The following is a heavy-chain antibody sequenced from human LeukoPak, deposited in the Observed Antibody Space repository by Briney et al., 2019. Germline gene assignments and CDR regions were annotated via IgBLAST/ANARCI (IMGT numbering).Heavy chain of an antibody. V-gene: IGHV3-48*04. D-gene: IGHD2/OR15-2a*01. Sequence: PGGSLRLSCAASGFTFSSYSTNWVRQAPGKGLEWVSYISSSSSTIYYADSVKGRFAISRDNAKNSLYLQMNSLRAEDTAVYYCARDRLNNQSKYRNTENFDYWGQGTLVTVSS. J-gene: IGHJ4*02. CDR1: GFTFSSYS. CDR3: ARDRLNNQSKYRNTENFDY. CDR2: ISSSSSTI.